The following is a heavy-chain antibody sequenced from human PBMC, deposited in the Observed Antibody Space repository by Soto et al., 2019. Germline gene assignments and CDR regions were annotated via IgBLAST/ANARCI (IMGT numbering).Heavy chain of an antibody. Sequence: GGSLRLSCAASGFTFSSYAMSWVRQAPGKGLEWVSAISGSGGSTYYADSVKGRFTISRDNSKNTLYLQMNGLRAEDTAVYYCAKFGYNWNYFDYWGQGTRVTVSS. D-gene: IGHD1-20*01. J-gene: IGHJ4*02. V-gene: IGHV3-23*01. CDR1: GFTFSSYA. CDR2: ISGSGGST. CDR3: AKFGYNWNYFDY.